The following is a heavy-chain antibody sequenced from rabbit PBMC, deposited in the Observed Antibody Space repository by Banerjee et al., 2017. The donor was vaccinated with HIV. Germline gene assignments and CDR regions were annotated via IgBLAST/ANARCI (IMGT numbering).Heavy chain of an antibody. CDR3: ARDAGYAGSNL. Sequence: QEHLEESGGDPVKPEGSLTLTCTASGFSFSNNYWLCWVRQAPGKGLEWIACIGAGSNSAYYATWAKGRFTISKTSSTTVTLQMTSLTAADTATYFCARDAGYAGSNLWGPGTLVTVS. CDR1: GFSFSNNYW. D-gene: IGHD4-2*01. J-gene: IGHJ4*01. CDR2: IGAGSNSA. V-gene: IGHV1S45*01.